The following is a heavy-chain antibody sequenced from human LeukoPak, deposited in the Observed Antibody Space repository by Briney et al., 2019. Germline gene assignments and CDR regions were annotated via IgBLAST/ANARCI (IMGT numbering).Heavy chain of an antibody. CDR2: INHSGST. CDR1: GGSFSGYY. D-gene: IGHD3-3*01. J-gene: IGHJ4*02. Sequence: SETLSLTCAVYGGSFSGYYWSWIRQPPGKGLEWIGEINHSGSTNYNPSLKSRVTISVDTSKNQFSLKLSSVTAADTAVYYCESFGYFDYWGQGTLVTVSS. V-gene: IGHV4-34*01. CDR3: ESFGYFDY.